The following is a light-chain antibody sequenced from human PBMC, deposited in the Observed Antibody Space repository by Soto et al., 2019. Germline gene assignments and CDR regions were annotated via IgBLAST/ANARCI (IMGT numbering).Light chain of an antibody. CDR1: QSLSNGF. CDR3: QQYGTSEII. V-gene: IGKV3-20*01. CDR2: DTS. Sequence: IVLTQSPGTLSLSPGERATLSCRASQSLSNGFIAWYQQKPGQAPRLLIYDTSSRATGIPDRFSGSGSGTDFTLTISRLEPEDFSVFYCQQYGTSEIIFGQGTRLEIK. J-gene: IGKJ5*01.